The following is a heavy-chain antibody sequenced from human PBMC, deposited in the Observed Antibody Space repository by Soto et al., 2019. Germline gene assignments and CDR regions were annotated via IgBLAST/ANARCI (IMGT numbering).Heavy chain of an antibody. J-gene: IGHJ6*02. CDR3: ARVPDV. Sequence: SETLSLTCSVSGDSISSGGHYWSWIRQHPGKGPEWIGYISYSGSTYYNPSLKSRVTISVDRSKNQFSLKLSSVTAADTAVYYCARVPDVWGQGTTVTVSS. CDR2: ISYSGST. CDR1: GDSISSGGHY. V-gene: IGHV4-30-2*01.